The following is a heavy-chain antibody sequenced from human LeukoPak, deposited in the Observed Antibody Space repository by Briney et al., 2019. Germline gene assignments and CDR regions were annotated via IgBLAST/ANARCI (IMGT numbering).Heavy chain of an antibody. CDR3: ARAAFSGWYGDY. D-gene: IGHD6-19*01. Sequence: PSETLSLTCAVYGGSFSGYYWSWIRQPPGKGLEWIGEINHSGSTNYNPSLKSRVTISVDTSKNQFSLKLSSVTAAGTAVYYCARAAFSGWYGDYWGQGTLVTVSS. V-gene: IGHV4-34*01. J-gene: IGHJ4*02. CDR1: GGSFSGYY. CDR2: INHSGST.